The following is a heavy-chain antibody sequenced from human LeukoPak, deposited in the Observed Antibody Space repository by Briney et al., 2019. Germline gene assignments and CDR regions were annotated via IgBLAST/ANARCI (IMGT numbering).Heavy chain of an antibody. CDR2: IIPILGIA. CDR1: GGTFSSYA. CDR3: ARDGALITIFGVVNHNWFDP. Sequence: ASVKVSCKASGGTFSSYAISWVRQAPGQGLEWMGRIIPILGIANYAQKFQGRVTITADKSTSTAYMELSSLRPEDTAVYYCARDGALITIFGVVNHNWFDPWGQGTLVTVSS. J-gene: IGHJ5*02. V-gene: IGHV1-69*04. D-gene: IGHD3-3*01.